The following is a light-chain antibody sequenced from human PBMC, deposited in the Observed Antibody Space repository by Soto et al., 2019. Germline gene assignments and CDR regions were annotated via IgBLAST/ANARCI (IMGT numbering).Light chain of an antibody. CDR1: QSVSSAY. J-gene: IGKJ5*01. Sequence: EIVLTQSPGTLSLSPGEGATLFCRASQSVSSAYLAWYQQKPGQAPRLLIYGASSRATGIPDRFGGSGSGTDFTLTISRLEPEDFAVYYCQQYGGSITFGQGTRLEIE. V-gene: IGKV3-20*01. CDR3: QQYGGSIT. CDR2: GAS.